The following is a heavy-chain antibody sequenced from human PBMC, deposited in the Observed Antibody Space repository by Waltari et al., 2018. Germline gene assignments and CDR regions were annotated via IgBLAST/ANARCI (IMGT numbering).Heavy chain of an antibody. Sequence: LQLQESGPGLVKPSETLSLTCFFAGASTSSTSYYWGWTRQPPGKGLEWIGTMYYDGDTYYNPSLKSRVTISRDTSKNQFSLKVSSVTAADTAVYYCARQRQYDYHYYYMDAWGKGTTVTVSS. D-gene: IGHD2-8*01. CDR3: ARQRQYDYHYYYMDA. J-gene: IGHJ6*03. CDR2: MYYDGDT. CDR1: GASTSSTSYY. V-gene: IGHV4-39*07.